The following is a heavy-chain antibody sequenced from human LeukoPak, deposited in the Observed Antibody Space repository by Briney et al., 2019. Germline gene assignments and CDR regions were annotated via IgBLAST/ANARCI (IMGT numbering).Heavy chain of an antibody. D-gene: IGHD2-2*01. CDR3: ARGGPDYGMDV. CDR1: GGSISSGDYY. Sequence: SETLSPTCTVSGGSISSGDYYWSWIRLPPGKGLEWIGYIYYSGSTYYNPSLKSRVTISVDTSKNQFSLKLSSVTAADTAVYYCARGGPDYGMDVWGQGTTVTVSS. CDR2: IYYSGST. J-gene: IGHJ6*02. V-gene: IGHV4-30-4*01.